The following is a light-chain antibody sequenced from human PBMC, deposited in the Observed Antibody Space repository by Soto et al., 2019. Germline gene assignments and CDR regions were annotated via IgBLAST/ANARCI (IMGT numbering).Light chain of an antibody. CDR3: HQYHNFPRT. J-gene: IGKJ1*01. Sequence: DIQMTQSPSTLSGSVGDRVTITCRASQTISIWLAWYQQKPGKAPKLLIYDASGLESGVPSRFSGSGSGTEFTLTISSLQPDDFATYYCHQYHNFPRTFGQGTKVDIK. V-gene: IGKV1-5*01. CDR1: QTISIW. CDR2: DAS.